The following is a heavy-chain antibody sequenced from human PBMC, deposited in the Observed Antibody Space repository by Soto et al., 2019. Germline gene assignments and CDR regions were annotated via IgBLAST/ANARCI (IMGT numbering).Heavy chain of an antibody. Sequence: GASVKVSCKASGGTFSSYAISWVRQAPGQGLEWMGGIIPIFGTANYAQKFQGRVKITADESTSTAYMELSSLRSEDTAVYYCARPRDSSGYYLGYYGMDVWGQGTTVTVSS. J-gene: IGHJ6*02. CDR3: ARPRDSSGYYLGYYGMDV. CDR2: IIPIFGTA. V-gene: IGHV1-69*13. CDR1: GGTFSSYA. D-gene: IGHD3-22*01.